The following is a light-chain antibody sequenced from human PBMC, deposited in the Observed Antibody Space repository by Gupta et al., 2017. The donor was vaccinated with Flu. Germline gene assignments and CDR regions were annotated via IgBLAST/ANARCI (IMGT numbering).Light chain of an antibody. CDR3: RQGERCPWA. CDR1: QSLVYSDGNIY. J-gene: IGKJ1*01. V-gene: IGKV2-30*01. CDR2: KVS. Sequence: DVVMTQSPLSLPVTLGQPASISCRSSQSLVYSDGNIYLHWFQQRPGQSPRRLIYKVSHRESGVPDRFSGSGSGTDFTLKISRGEAEDVGVYHCRQGERCPWAFGQGTKVEIK.